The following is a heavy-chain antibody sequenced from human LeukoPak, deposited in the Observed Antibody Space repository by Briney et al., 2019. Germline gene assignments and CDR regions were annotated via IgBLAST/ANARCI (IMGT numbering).Heavy chain of an antibody. V-gene: IGHV3-9*01. D-gene: IGHD2-15*01. J-gene: IGHJ4*02. CDR3: VKDIAIVVVATGFDY. CDR1: GFTFENYA. Sequence: PGGSLRLSCVASGFTFENYAMHWVRQVPGKGLEWVSGISWNSNSVSYADSVKGRFAISRDNVKNSLYLQMNSLRDDDTAFYYCVKDIAIVVVATGFDYWGQGTLVSVSS. CDR2: ISWNSNSV.